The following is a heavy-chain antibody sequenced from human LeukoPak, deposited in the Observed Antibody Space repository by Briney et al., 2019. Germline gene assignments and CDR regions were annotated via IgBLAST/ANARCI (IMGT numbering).Heavy chain of an antibody. V-gene: IGHV1-2*06. CDR3: ARDPAPASTFDY. CDR2: INPNSGGT. J-gene: IGHJ4*02. D-gene: IGHD2-2*01. Sequence: ASVKVSCKASGYTFTGYYMHWVRQAPGQGLEWMGRINPNSGGTNYAQKFQGRVTMTRDTSISTAYMELSRLRPDDTAVYYCARDPAPASTFDYWGQGTLVTVSS. CDR1: GYTFTGYY.